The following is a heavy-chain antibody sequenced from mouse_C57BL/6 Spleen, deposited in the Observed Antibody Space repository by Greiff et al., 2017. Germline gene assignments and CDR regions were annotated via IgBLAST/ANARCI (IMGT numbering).Heavy chain of an antibody. Sequence: EVKLMESGPGLVKPSQSLSLTCSVTGYSITSGYYWNWIRQFPGNKLEWMGYISYDGSNNYNPSLKNRISITRDTSKNQFFLKLNSVTTEDTATYDCADSSTWFAYWGQGTLVTVSA. V-gene: IGHV3-6*01. CDR2: ISYDGSN. CDR3: ADSSTWFAY. CDR1: GYSITSGYY. D-gene: IGHD3-2*02. J-gene: IGHJ3*01.